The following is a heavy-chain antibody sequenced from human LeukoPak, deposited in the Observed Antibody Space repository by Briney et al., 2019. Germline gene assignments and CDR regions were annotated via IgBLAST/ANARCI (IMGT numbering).Heavy chain of an antibody. Sequence: PGGSLRLSCAASGFTFSSYAMHWVRQAPGKGLEWVAVISSDGSNKYYADSVKGRFTISRDNSENTLYLQMSSLRAEDTALYYCAKSSEYNNYGIDYWGQGTLVTVSS. CDR2: ISSDGSNK. V-gene: IGHV3-30-3*02. CDR3: AKSSEYNNYGIDY. J-gene: IGHJ4*02. CDR1: GFTFSSYA. D-gene: IGHD4-11*01.